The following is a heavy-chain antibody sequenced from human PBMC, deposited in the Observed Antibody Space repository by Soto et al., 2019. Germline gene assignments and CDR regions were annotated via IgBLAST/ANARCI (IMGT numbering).Heavy chain of an antibody. J-gene: IGHJ4*02. D-gene: IGHD3-10*01. CDR2: IRSKANSYAT. CDR1: GFTFSGSA. CDR3: TRHGDYYGSGSYYSKDY. Sequence: GGSLRLSCAASGFTFSGSAMHWVRQASGKGLEWVGRIRSKANSYATAYAASVKGRFTISRDDSKNTAYLQMNSLKTEDTAVYYCTRHGDYYGSGSYYSKDYWGQGTLVTVS. V-gene: IGHV3-73*01.